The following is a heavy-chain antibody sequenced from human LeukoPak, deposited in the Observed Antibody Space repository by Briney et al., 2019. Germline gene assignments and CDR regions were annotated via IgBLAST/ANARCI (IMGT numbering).Heavy chain of an antibody. CDR3: ARLPGGWGFSFDY. Sequence: GASLQISCKGSGSIFTSYWIGWGRQLPGKGLEWMGIIYTGDSDTRYSPSFQGQVTISADKSISTAYLQWSSLKASDTAKYYCARLPGGWGFSFDYWGQGTLSPSPQ. CDR2: IYTGDSDT. V-gene: IGHV5-51*01. CDR1: GSIFTSYW. D-gene: IGHD3-16*01. J-gene: IGHJ4*02.